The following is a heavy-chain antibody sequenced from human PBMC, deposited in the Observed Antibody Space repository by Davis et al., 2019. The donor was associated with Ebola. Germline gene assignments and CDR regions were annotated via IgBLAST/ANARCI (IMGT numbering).Heavy chain of an antibody. Sequence: SETLSLTCTVSGGSISSYYWSWIRQPPGKGLEWIGEINHSGSTNYNPSLKSRVTISVDTSKNQFSLKLSSVTAADTAVYYCARDRFLYDILTGYYNDYYYYGMDVWGQGTTVTVSS. J-gene: IGHJ6*02. CDR1: GGSISSYY. CDR2: INHSGST. V-gene: IGHV4-34*01. CDR3: ARDRFLYDILTGYYNDYYYYGMDV. D-gene: IGHD3-9*01.